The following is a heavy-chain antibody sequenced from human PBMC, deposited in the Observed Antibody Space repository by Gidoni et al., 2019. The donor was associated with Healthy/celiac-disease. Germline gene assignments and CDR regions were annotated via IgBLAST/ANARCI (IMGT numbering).Heavy chain of an antibody. Sequence: EVQLVQSGAEVTKQGESLQISCRGSGYSVTSYWIGWVRQMPGKGLEWMGIIYPGDSDTRYSPSFQGQVTISADKSISTAYLQWSSLKASDTAMYYCARPKIPSSGWYGPVDYWGQGTLVTVSS. D-gene: IGHD6-19*01. CDR1: GYSVTSYW. J-gene: IGHJ4*02. CDR2: IYPGDSDT. V-gene: IGHV5-51*03. CDR3: ARPKIPSSGWYGPVDY.